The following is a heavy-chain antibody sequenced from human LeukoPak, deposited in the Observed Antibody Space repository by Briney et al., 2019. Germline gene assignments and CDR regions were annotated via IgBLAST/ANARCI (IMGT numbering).Heavy chain of an antibody. V-gene: IGHV4-59*02. D-gene: IGHD6-13*01. Sequence: SETLSLTCTVSGGSVSSYYWNWLRQPPGKGLEWIGYISNSGSGSTKYNPSLESRVTMSVETSKNQFSLKLSSVTAADTAVYYCAKARDSNIWYPFDYWGQGTLVAVSS. CDR2: ISNSGSGST. CDR3: AKARDSNIWYPFDY. CDR1: GGSVSSYY. J-gene: IGHJ4*02.